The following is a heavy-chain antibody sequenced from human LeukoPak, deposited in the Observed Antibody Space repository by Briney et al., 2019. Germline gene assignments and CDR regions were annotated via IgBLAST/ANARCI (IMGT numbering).Heavy chain of an antibody. D-gene: IGHD3-22*01. V-gene: IGHV1-69*04. J-gene: IGHJ4*02. Sequence: ASVKVSCKASGGTFSSYAISWVRQAPGQGLEWMGRIIPILGIANYAQKFQGRVTITADKSTSTAYMELSSLRSEDTAVYYCAREIQETDSSGYYDLGPYFDYWGQGTLVTVSS. CDR1: GGTFSSYA. CDR3: AREIQETDSSGYYDLGPYFDY. CDR2: IIPILGIA.